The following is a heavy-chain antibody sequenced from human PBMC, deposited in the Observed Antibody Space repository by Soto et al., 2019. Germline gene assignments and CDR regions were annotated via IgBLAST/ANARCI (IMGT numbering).Heavy chain of an antibody. CDR3: AGHVGLDLLFKWFEP. D-gene: IGHD1-7*01. V-gene: IGHV4-39*01. CDR1: ARSTSSSSHH. Sequence: PSETRSLPCTVSARSTSSSSHHWGWIRQPPRKGQEWVGRSYYSVSSYYNPSLRSICTISVDTSKNQVSMRLSSVTAADTAVYYCAGHVGLDLLFKWFEPSSQGTGVTVSS. CDR2: SYYSVSS. J-gene: IGHJ5*02.